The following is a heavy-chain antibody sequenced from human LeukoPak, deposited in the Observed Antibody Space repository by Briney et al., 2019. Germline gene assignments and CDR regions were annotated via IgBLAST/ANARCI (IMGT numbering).Heavy chain of an antibody. D-gene: IGHD3-10*01. V-gene: IGHV4-34*01. CDR1: GGSFSGYY. J-gene: IGHJ4*02. CDR3: ARGRVYYAPLDY. Sequence: PSETLSLTCAVFGGSFSGYYWSWVRQPPGKGLEWIGEINHSGSTNYHPSLKSRVTMSGDMYKNQYSWKLSSVTAAVTAVYYCARGRVYYAPLDYWGQGTLVSVSS. CDR2: INHSGST.